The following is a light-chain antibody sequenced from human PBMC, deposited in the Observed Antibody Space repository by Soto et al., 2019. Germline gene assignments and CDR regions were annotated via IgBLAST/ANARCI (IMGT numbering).Light chain of an antibody. CDR3: QQYESYPLT. CDR2: RAS. J-gene: IGKJ4*01. Sequence: DIQMTQSPATLSKSVGDRVTITCRASQSIHTWLAWYQQKPGKAPKLLIYRASSLESGVPSRFSGSGSGTELTLTISSLQPDDFATYYCQQYESYPLTFGGGTKVEI. CDR1: QSIHTW. V-gene: IGKV1-5*03.